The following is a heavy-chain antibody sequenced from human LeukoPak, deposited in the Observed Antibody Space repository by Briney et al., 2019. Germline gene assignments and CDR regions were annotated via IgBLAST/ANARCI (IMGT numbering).Heavy chain of an antibody. CDR3: ARKPLAGQGDYYMDV. CDR2: ISYDGSNK. CDR1: GFTFSSYA. D-gene: IGHD6-13*01. V-gene: IGHV3-30*01. J-gene: IGHJ6*03. Sequence: GGSLRLSCAASGFTFSSYAMHWVRQAPGKGLEWVAVISYDGSNKYYADSVKGRFTISRDNSKNTLYLQMNSLRAEDTAVYYCARKPLAGQGDYYMDVWGKGTMVTVSS.